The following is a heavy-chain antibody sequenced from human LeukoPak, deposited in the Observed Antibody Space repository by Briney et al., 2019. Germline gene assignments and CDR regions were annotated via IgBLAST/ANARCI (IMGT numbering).Heavy chain of an antibody. V-gene: IGHV3-48*01. Sequence: GGSLRLSCIASGFTFSSYSMNWVRQAPGKGPEWISYISRSSRNIYYANSVKGRFTVSRDDAKNSLYLQMNSLRGEDTAVYFCAKKHSSGSYLPRWGQGTLVTVSS. CDR2: ISRSSRNI. J-gene: IGHJ4*02. CDR1: GFTFSSYS. CDR3: AKKHSSGSYLPR. D-gene: IGHD1-26*01.